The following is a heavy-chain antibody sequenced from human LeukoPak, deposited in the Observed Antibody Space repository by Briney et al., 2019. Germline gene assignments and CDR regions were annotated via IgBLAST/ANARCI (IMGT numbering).Heavy chain of an antibody. CDR3: ARYGSGSNYRDPFDS. CDR2: IYRDSSVI. Sequence: SGGSLRLSCAASGFTFSSYSMNWVRQAPGKGLEWISCIYRDSSVIHYADSVRGRFTVSRDNAKNSVYLQMNSLRAEDTAIYFCARYGSGSNYRDPFDSWGQGTLVTVSS. J-gene: IGHJ4*02. V-gene: IGHV3-48*01. CDR1: GFTFSSYS. D-gene: IGHD3-10*01.